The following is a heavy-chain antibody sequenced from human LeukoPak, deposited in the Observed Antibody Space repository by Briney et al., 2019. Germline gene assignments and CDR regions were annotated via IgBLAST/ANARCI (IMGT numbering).Heavy chain of an antibody. CDR2: IYYSGST. D-gene: IGHD1-26*01. CDR3: ARVVPEGWSGSYRIVDY. V-gene: IGHV4-59*01. CDR1: GGSINSYY. Sequence: SETLSLTCTVSGGSINSYYWSWIRQPPGKGLEWIGYIYYSGSTNYNPSLKSRVTISVDTSKNQFSLKLSSVTAADTAVYYCARVVPEGWSGSYRIVDYWGQGTLVTVSS. J-gene: IGHJ4*02.